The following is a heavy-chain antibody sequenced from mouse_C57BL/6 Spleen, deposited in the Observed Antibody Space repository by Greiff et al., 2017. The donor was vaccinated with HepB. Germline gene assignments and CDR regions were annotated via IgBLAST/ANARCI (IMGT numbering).Heavy chain of an antibody. Sequence: EVQLQQSGPELVKPGASVKMSCKASGYTFTDYNMHWVKQSHGKSLEWIGYINPNNGGTSYNQKFKGKATLTVNKSSSTAYMELRSLTSEDSAFYYCARELRLRGYYAMDYWGQGTSVTVSS. V-gene: IGHV1-22*01. CDR2: INPNNGGT. J-gene: IGHJ4*01. D-gene: IGHD3-2*02. CDR1: GYTFTDYN. CDR3: ARELRLRGYYAMDY.